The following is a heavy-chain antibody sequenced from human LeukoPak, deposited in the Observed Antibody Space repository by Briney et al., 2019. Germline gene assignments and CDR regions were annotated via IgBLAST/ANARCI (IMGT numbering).Heavy chain of an antibody. CDR2: MNYISGNT. D-gene: IGHD1-1*01. CDR3: ARVKYNWNDIFENWFDP. V-gene: IGHV1-8*01. CDR1: GYTFTSFD. Sequence: ASVKVSCKASGYTFTSFDINWVRQATGQGLEWMGWMNYISGNTGYAQKFQGRVIMTRNISISTAYMELSSLRSEDSAVYYCARVKYNWNDIFENWFDPWGQGTLVTVSS. J-gene: IGHJ5*02.